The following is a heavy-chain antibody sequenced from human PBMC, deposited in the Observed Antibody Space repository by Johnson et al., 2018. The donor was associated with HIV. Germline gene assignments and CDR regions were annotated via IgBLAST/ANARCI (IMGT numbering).Heavy chain of an antibody. CDR3: ARGCSVLQHLEWSFAAFDI. J-gene: IGHJ3*02. CDR1: GFTFSGYY. Sequence: QLVESGGGLVKPGGSLRLSCAASGFTFSGYYMNCVRQAPGNGLALVGQVNPKGGNTNLIESAKDRFNTSRNNARNTLHLQMNSLRAEDTALYYCARGCSVLQHLEWSFAAFDIWGQGTMVTVSS. D-gene: IGHD3-3*01. CDR2: VNPKGGNT. V-gene: IGHV3-25*04.